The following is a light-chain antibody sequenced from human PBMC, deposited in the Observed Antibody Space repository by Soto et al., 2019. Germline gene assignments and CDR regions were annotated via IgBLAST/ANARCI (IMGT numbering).Light chain of an antibody. CDR3: SSYAGRARKVV. Sequence: QSALTQPPSASGSPGQSVTISCTGTSSDVGGYNYVSWYQQHPGKAPKLMIYEVSKRPSGVPDRFSGSKSGNTASLTVSGLQAEDEADYYCSSYAGRARKVVLGGGTKLTVL. V-gene: IGLV2-8*01. J-gene: IGLJ2*01. CDR1: SSDVGGYNY. CDR2: EVS.